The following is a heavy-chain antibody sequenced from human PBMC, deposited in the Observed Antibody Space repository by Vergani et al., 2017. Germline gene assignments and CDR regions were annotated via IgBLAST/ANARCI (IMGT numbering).Heavy chain of an antibody. CDR2: IIPNSGGT. J-gene: IGHJ6*02. CDR1: GGTFSSYT. Sequence: QVQLVQSGAEVKKPGSSVKVSCKASGGTFSSYTISWVRQAPGQGLEWMGRIIPNSGGTNYAQKFQGRVTMTRDTSISTAYMELSRLRSDDTAVYYCARDTPFTVTSLDYYGMDVWGQGTTVTVSS. CDR3: ARDTPFTVTSLDYYGMDV. V-gene: IGHV1-2*02. D-gene: IGHD4-17*01.